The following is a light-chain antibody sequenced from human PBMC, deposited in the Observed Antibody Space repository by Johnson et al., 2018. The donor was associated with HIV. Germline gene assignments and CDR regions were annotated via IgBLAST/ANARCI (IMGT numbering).Light chain of an antibody. J-gene: IGLJ1*01. Sequence: QPVLTQPPSVSAAPGQKVTISCSGSSSNIGNNYVSWYQQLPGTGPKLLIYDNNKRPSGIPDRFSGSKYGTSATLGITGLQTGEEADYYCGTWGGVFGTGTKVTVL. CDR3: GTWGGV. V-gene: IGLV1-51*01. CDR2: DNN. CDR1: SSNIGNNY.